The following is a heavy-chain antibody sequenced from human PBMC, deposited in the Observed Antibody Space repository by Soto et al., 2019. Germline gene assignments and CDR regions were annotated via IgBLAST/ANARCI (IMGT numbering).Heavy chain of an antibody. CDR1: GGPFPHGGYY. CDR2: SHHSGDT. CDR3: ARGDSQVSSVFDY. D-gene: IGHD3-16*01. V-gene: IGHV4-31*03. Sequence: QVELQAAGPGLVKPSQTLSLTCTVTGGPFPHGGYYWSWLRQEPGTGLEWIGYSHHSGDTSYNPSLRSRVTISTDTSKTQFSLRLRSVTSADTAVYYCARGDSQVSSVFDYWGQGMVVTVSS. J-gene: IGHJ4*02.